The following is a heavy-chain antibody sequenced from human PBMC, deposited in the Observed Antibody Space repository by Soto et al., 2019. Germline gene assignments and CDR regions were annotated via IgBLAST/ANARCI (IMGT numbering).Heavy chain of an antibody. CDR1: SGSISRYY. CDR2: ISYSGST. Sequence: QVQLQESGPGLVKPSETLSLTCTVSSGSISRYYWTWIRQPPGKGLEWIGYISYSGSTNYNPSLKSRVTISAETSTNQFALKLSSVTAADTAVYYCASRVRIDAFDIWGQGTMVTVSS. J-gene: IGHJ3*02. V-gene: IGHV4-59*08. CDR3: ASRVRIDAFDI. D-gene: IGHD1-1*01.